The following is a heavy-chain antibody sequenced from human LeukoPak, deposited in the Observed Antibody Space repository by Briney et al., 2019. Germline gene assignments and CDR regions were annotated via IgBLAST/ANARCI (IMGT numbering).Heavy chain of an antibody. D-gene: IGHD3-16*01. CDR3: VKEGVEYSYSYGDY. CDR1: GFTFSSYS. V-gene: IGHV3-30*18. CDR2: ISYDGGDK. J-gene: IGHJ4*02. Sequence: GGSLRLSCAASGFTFSSYSINWVRQAPGKGLEWVALISYDGGDKYYAESMKGRITISRDNAENTLYLQMNNLRPDDTAFYFCVKEGVEYSYSYGDYWGQGTLVTVSS.